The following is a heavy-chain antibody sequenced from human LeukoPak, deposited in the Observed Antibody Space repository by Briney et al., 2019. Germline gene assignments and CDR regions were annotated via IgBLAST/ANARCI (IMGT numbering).Heavy chain of an antibody. D-gene: IGHD3-16*02. Sequence: PGGSLRLSCAASGFTVSSNYMSWVRQAPGKGLEWVSVIYSGGSTYYADSVKGRFTISRDNSKNTLYLQMNSLRAEDTAVYYCARVGYDYVWGSYRYPTFDYWGQGTLVTVSS. CDR2: IYSGGST. V-gene: IGHV3-53*01. J-gene: IGHJ4*02. CDR3: ARVGYDYVWGSYRYPTFDY. CDR1: GFTVSSNY.